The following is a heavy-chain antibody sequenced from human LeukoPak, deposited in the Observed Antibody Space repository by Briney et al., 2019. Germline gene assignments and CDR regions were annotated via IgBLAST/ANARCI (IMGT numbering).Heavy chain of an antibody. CDR1: GCRFSNYW. Sequence: GGSLEISCQGSGCRFSNYWIGWVRQLPGKGLEWMGIVYPDDSDIRYSPSFQGQVTISADKSISTAYLQWSSLKASDTAMYYCARTSSSGWSDYYYYGMDVWGQGTTVTVSS. CDR3: ARTSSSGWSDYYYYGMDV. V-gene: IGHV5-51*01. J-gene: IGHJ6*02. D-gene: IGHD6-19*01. CDR2: VYPDDSDI.